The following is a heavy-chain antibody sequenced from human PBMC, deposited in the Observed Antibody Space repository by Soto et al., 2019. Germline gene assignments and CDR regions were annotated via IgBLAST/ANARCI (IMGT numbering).Heavy chain of an antibody. CDR3: ARTHCSSTGCYPFLGRFDP. CDR2: IIPIFGTA. J-gene: IGHJ5*02. V-gene: IGHV1-69*01. CDR1: GGTFSSYA. D-gene: IGHD2-2*01. Sequence: SVKVSCKASGGTFSSYAISWVRQAPGQGLEWLGGIIPIFGTANYAQKFQGRVTITADESTSRAYMELSSLRSEDTAVYYCARTHCSSTGCYPFLGRFDPWGQGTLVTVSS.